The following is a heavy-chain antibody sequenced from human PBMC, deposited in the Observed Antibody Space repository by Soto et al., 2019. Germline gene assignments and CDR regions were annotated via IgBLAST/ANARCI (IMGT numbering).Heavy chain of an antibody. Sequence: GGSLRLSCAASGFTFSGSAMHWVRQASGKGLEWVGRIRHKGNNYATAYAASMKGRFTISRDDSKNTAYLQMNSLKTEDTAVYHCTRAEIGETTDLGWDVWGKGTTVTVSS. V-gene: IGHV3-73*01. J-gene: IGHJ6*04. CDR1: GFTFSGSA. CDR2: IRHKGNNYAT. D-gene: IGHD4-4*01. CDR3: TRAEIGETTDLGWDV.